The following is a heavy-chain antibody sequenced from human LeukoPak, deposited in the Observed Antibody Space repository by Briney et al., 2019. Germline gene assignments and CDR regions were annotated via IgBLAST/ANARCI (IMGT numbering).Heavy chain of an antibody. J-gene: IGHJ4*02. Sequence: GGSLRLSCAVFGISLSNYGMSWVRQAPGKGLEWVAGISGSGGGTNYADSVKGRFTISRDNPKNTLYLQMNRLRAEDTAVYFCAKRGVVIRVILVGFHKEAYYFDSWSQGALVTVSS. CDR1: GISLSNYG. CDR2: ISGSGGGT. D-gene: IGHD3-22*01. V-gene: IGHV3-23*01. CDR3: AKRGVVIRVILVGFHKEAYYFDS.